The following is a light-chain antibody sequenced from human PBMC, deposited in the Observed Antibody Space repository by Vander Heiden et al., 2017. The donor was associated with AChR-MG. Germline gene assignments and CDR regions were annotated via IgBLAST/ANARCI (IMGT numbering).Light chain of an antibody. CDR2: DVS. V-gene: IGLV2-14*03. CDR3: SSYTSSSTLV. J-gene: IGLJ2*01. Sequence: QSALTQPASASGSPGQSITISCTGTSSDVGGYNYVSWYQQHPGKAPQLMIYDVSNRPSGVSNRFSGSKSGNTASLTISGLQAEDEADYYCSSYTSSSTLVFGGGTKLTVL. CDR1: SSDVGGYNY.